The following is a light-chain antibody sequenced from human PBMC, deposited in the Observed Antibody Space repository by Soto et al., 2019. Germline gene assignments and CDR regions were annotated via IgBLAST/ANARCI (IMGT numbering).Light chain of an antibody. J-gene: IGLJ1*01. V-gene: IGLV2-14*01. CDR1: SSDVGAYNY. Sequence: QSALTQPASVSGSPGQSITISCTGTSSDVGAYNYVSWFQQHPGKAPTLIISEVSNRPSGVSNRFSGSKSGNAASLTISGLQAEDEGDYFCFSFTTDLNHVFGTGTKVIVL. CDR3: FSFTTDLNHV. CDR2: EVS.